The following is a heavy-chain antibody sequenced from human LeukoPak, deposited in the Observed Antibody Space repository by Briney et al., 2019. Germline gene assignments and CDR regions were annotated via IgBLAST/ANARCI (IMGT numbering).Heavy chain of an antibody. V-gene: IGHV4-59*01. CDR3: ARVRMVAAPHFDY. Sequence: SETLSLTCTVSGGSISSYYWSWIRQPPGKGLEWIGYIYYSGSTNYNPSLKSRVTISVDTSKNHFSLKLSSVTAADTAVYYCARVRMVAAPHFDYWGQGTLVTVSS. D-gene: IGHD2-15*01. CDR1: GGSISSYY. CDR2: IYYSGST. J-gene: IGHJ4*02.